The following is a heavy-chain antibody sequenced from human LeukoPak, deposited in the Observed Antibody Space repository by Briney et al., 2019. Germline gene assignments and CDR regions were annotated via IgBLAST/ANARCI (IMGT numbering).Heavy chain of an antibody. V-gene: IGHV3-15*05. J-gene: IGHJ6*02. CDR3: TTGGGGYCSGGSCYSSGMDV. CDR1: GFTFSNAW. D-gene: IGHD2-15*01. CDR2: IKSKTDGGTT. Sequence: PGGSLRLSCAASGFTFSNAWMCWVRQAPGKGLEWVGRIKSKTDGGTTDYAAPVKGRFTISRDDSKNTLYLQMNSLKTEDTAVYYCTTGGGGYCSGGSCYSSGMDVWGQGTTVTVSS.